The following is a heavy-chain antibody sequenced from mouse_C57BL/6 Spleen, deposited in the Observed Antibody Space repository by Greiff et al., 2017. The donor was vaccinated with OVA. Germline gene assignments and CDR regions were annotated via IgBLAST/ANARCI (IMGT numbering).Heavy chain of an antibody. V-gene: IGHV6-3*01. J-gene: IGHJ2*01. CDR3: TGEDYFDY. CDR1: GFTFSNYW. Sequence: EVKVEESGGGLVQPGGSMKLSCVASGFTFSNYWMNWVRQSPEKGLEWVGQIRLKSDNYATHYAESVKGRFTISRDDSKSSVYLQTDNLRAEDTGIYYCTGEDYFDYWGQGTTLTVSS. CDR2: IRLKSDNYAT.